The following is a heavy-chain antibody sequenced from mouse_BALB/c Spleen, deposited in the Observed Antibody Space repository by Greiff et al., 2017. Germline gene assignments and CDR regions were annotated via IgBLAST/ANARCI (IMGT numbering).Heavy chain of an antibody. V-gene: IGHV5-12-2*01. CDR1: GFTFSSYT. CDR3: ARPRGYDYDGFAY. Sequence: EVHLVESGGGLVQPGGSLKLSCAASGFTFSSYTMSWVRQTPEKRLEWVAYISNGGGSTYYPDTVKGRFTISRDNAKNTLYLQMSSLKSEDTAMYYCARPRGYDYDGFAYWGQGTLVTVSA. J-gene: IGHJ3*01. CDR2: ISNGGGST. D-gene: IGHD2-4*01.